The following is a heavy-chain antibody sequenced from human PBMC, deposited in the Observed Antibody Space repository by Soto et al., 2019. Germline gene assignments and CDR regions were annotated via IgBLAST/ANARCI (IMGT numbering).Heavy chain of an antibody. D-gene: IGHD1-20*01. CDR2: VFYTGFT. CDR3: ATSQKGYNWNYFDH. V-gene: IGHV4-39*01. J-gene: IGHJ4*02. CDR1: GSSISGSYYY. Sequence: XETLSLTCSVSGSSISGSYYYWAWLRQSPGKGPEWIGSVFYTGFTSYNPSLESRVSVSVDTSKSQFSLKLSAVTAADTAVYYCATSQKGYNWNYFDHWGQGALVTVSS.